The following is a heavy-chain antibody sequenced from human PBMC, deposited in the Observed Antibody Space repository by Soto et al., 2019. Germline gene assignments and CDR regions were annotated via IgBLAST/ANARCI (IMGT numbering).Heavy chain of an antibody. CDR1: GFTVSSNY. J-gene: IGHJ4*02. Sequence: EVQLVESGGGLVQPGGSLRLSCAVAGFTVSSNYMSWVRQAPGKGLEWVSVIDAGGSAYYADSVKGRFSISRDNSKKTLYLQMNSLRTEDTAVYYCARDLRAGPFAEWGQGTLVTVSS. CDR3: ARDLRAGPFAE. D-gene: IGHD6-13*01. V-gene: IGHV3-66*01. CDR2: IDAGGSA.